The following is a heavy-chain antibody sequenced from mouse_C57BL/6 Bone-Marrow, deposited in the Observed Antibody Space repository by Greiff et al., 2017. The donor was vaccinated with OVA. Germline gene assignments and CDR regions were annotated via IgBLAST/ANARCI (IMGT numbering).Heavy chain of an antibody. J-gene: IGHJ2*01. CDR3: ARGYYGSSPDY. Sequence: QVQLKQSGAELVRPGASVKLSCKASGYTFTDYYINWVKQRPGQGLEWIARIYPGSGNTYYNEKFKGKATLTAEKSSSTAYMQLSSLTSEDSAVYFCARGYYGSSPDYWGQGTTLTVSS. CDR2: IYPGSGNT. D-gene: IGHD1-1*01. CDR1: GYTFTDYY. V-gene: IGHV1-76*01.